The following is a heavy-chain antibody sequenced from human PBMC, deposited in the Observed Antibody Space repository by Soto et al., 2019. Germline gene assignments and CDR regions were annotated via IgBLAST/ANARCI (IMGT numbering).Heavy chain of an antibody. J-gene: IGHJ6*03. D-gene: IGHD3-10*01. CDR3: ASRGLGFGESEAYMDV. V-gene: IGHV1-8*01. CDR2: MNPNSGNT. Sequence: ASVKLSSTASGYTYTRYDMNWVRQATKQGLEWMGWMNPNSGNTGYAQKFQGRVTMTRNTSISTAYMELSSLRSEDTAVYYCASRGLGFGESEAYMDVWGEGTTVTVSS. CDR1: GYTYTRYD.